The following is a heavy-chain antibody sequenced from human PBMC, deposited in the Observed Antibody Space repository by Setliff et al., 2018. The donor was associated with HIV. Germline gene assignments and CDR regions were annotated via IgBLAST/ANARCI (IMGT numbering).Heavy chain of an antibody. V-gene: IGHV4-4*08. CDR2: ISTTGST. CDR3: ARPKDFWSGSGSNWFDP. D-gene: IGHD3-3*01. J-gene: IGHJ5*02. CDR1: GVSISSDY. Sequence: PSETLSLTCTVSGVSISSDYWSWIRQPPGKGLEWIGYISTTGSTSYSPSLKSRVTISVDTSKNQFSLKLSSVTAADTTVYYCARPKDFWSGSGSNWFDPWGQGTLVTVSS.